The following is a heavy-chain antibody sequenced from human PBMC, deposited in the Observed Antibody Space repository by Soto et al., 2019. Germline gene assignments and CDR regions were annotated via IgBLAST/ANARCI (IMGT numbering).Heavy chain of an antibody. CDR2: ISGSGGST. CDR1: GFTFSSYA. V-gene: IGHV3-23*01. CDR3: ASQKWGVGAADFDY. D-gene: IGHD1-26*01. Sequence: PGGSLRLSCAASGFTFSSYAMSWVRQAPGKGLEWVSAISGSGGSTYYADSVKGRFTISRDNSKNTLYLQMNSLRAEDTAVYYCASQKWGVGAADFDYWGQGTLVTVSS. J-gene: IGHJ4*02.